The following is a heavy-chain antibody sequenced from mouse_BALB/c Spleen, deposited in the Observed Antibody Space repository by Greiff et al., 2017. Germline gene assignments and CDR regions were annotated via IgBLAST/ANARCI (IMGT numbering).Heavy chain of an antibody. CDR1: GYTFTSYW. J-gene: IGHJ3*01. V-gene: IGHV1-7*01. Sequence: VQLQQSGAELAKPGASVKMSCKASGYTFTSYWMHWVKQRPGQGLEWIGYINPSTGYTEYNQKFKDKATLTADKSSSTAYMQLSSLTSEDSAVYDCARFPDSSGYVGFAYWGQGTLVTVSA. CDR2: INPSTGYT. CDR3: ARFPDSSGYVGFAY. D-gene: IGHD3-2*01.